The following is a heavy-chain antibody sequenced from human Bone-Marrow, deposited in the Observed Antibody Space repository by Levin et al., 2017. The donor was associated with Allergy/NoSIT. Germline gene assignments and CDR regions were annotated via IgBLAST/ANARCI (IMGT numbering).Heavy chain of an antibody. Sequence: SGPTLVKPPQTLTLTCTFSGFSLSTSGVGVGWIRQPPGKALEWLALIYLDGDKRHSPSLKSRLTISKDTSKNQVVLKMTNMDPVDTAAYYGAHRHTSGDFATYSFDFWGQGTVVTVSS. D-gene: IGHD4-17*01. J-gene: IGHJ3*01. V-gene: IGHV2-5*02. CDR3: AHRHTSGDFATYSFDF. CDR2: IYLDGDK. CDR1: GFSLSTSGVG.